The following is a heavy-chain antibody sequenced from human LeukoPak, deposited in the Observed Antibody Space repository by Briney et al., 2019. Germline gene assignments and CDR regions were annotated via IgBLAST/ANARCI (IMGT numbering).Heavy chain of an antibody. CDR3: ARGGQHQMTTVTPNWFDP. V-gene: IGHV3-11*04. J-gene: IGHJ5*02. CDR2: ISSSGSTI. Sequence: GGSLRLSCAASGFTFSDYYMSWLRQAPGKGLEWVSYISSSGSTIYYADSVKGRFTISRDNAKNSLYLQMNSLRAEDTAVYYCARGGQHQMTTVTPNWFDPWGQGTLVTVSS. D-gene: IGHD4-17*01. CDR1: GFTFSDYY.